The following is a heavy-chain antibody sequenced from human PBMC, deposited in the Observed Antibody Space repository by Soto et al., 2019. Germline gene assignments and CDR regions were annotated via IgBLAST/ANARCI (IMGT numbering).Heavy chain of an antibody. CDR2: TYYRSKWYN. CDR1: GDSVSTNSAA. Sequence: PSQTLSLTCAISGDSVSTNSAAWNWIRQSPSRGLEWLGRTYYRSKWYNDYAVSVKSRITINPDTFKNQFSLQLNSVTPEDTAVYYCARDRPDGDYKPVGYYYYGMDVWGQGTTVTVSS. CDR3: ARDRPDGDYKPVGYYYYGMDV. D-gene: IGHD4-17*01. V-gene: IGHV6-1*01. J-gene: IGHJ6*02.